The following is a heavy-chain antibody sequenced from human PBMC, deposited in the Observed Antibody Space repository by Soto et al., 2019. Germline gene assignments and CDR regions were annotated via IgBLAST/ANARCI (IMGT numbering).Heavy chain of an antibody. V-gene: IGHV1-24*01. CDR2: FDPEDGET. Sequence: GASVKVSCKVSGYTQTELSMHWVRQAPGKGLEWMGGFDPEDGETIYAQKFQGRVTMTEDTSTDTAYMELSSLRSEDTAVYYCATDPRLPAGESVSDYWGQGTLVTVSS. J-gene: IGHJ4*02. CDR3: ATDPRLPAGESVSDY. CDR1: GYTQTELS. D-gene: IGHD2-2*01.